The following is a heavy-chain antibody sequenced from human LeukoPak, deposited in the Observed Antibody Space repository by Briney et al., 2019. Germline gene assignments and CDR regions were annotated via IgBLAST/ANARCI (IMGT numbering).Heavy chain of an antibody. V-gene: IGHV3-23*01. Sequence: GGSLRLSCAASGFTFSSHAMSWVSQAPGKGLEWVSTISGSGRSTYSADSVKGRFTISRDNSKNTLYLQMNSLRAEDTAVYYCAKDAFLEWLLGDYFDYWGQGTLVTVSS. CDR1: GFTFSSHA. CDR3: AKDAFLEWLLGDYFDY. D-gene: IGHD3-3*02. J-gene: IGHJ4*02. CDR2: ISGSGRST.